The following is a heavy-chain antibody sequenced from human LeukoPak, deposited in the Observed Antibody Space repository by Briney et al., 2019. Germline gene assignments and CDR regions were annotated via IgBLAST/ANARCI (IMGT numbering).Heavy chain of an antibody. CDR1: GYTFTSYD. CDR2: MNPNSGNT. Sequence: ASAKVSCKASGYTFTSYDINWVRQATGQGLEWMGWMNPNSGNTGYAQKFQGRVTMTRNTSISTAYMELSSLRSEDTAVYYCARGLRITFGGVIAYWGQGTLVTVSS. CDR3: ARGLRITFGGVIAY. D-gene: IGHD3-16*02. J-gene: IGHJ4*02. V-gene: IGHV1-8*01.